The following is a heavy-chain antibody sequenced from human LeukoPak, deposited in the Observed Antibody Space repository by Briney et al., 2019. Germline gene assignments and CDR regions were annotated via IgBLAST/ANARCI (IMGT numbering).Heavy chain of an antibody. V-gene: IGHV3-21*01. Sequence: KSGGSLRLSCAASGFTFSGYSMNWVRQAPGKGLEWVSSISSSSSYIYYADSVKGRFTISRDNAKNSLYLQMNSLRAEDTAVYYCARVHFVGGLRHFDYWGQGTLVTVSS. CDR3: ARVHFVGGLRHFDY. CDR2: ISSSSSYI. CDR1: GFTFSGYS. D-gene: IGHD2-21*01. J-gene: IGHJ4*02.